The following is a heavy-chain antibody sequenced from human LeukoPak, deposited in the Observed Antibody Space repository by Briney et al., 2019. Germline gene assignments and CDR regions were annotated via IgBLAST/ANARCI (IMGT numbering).Heavy chain of an antibody. J-gene: IGHJ4*02. Sequence: SVKVSCKASGGTFSSYTISWVRQAPGQGLEWMGRIIPILGIANYAQKFQGRVTITADKSTSTAYMELSSLGSEDTTVYYCARDLAVAGPFDYWGQGTLVTVSS. V-gene: IGHV1-69*04. CDR3: ARDLAVAGPFDY. CDR2: IIPILGIA. CDR1: GGTFSSYT. D-gene: IGHD6-19*01.